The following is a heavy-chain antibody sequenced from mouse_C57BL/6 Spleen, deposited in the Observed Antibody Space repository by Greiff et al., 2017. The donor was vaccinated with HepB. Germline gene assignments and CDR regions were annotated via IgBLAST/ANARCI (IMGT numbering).Heavy chain of an antibody. V-gene: IGHV1-55*01. Sequence: QVQLQQPGAELVKPGASVKMSCKASGYTFTSYWITWVKQRPGQGLEWIGDIYPGSGSTNYNEKFKSKATLTVDTSSSTAYMQLSSLTSEDSAVYYCARPLYYDYDVGSMDYWGQGTSVTVSS. CDR3: ARPLYYDYDVGSMDY. CDR1: GYTFTSYW. CDR2: IYPGSGST. J-gene: IGHJ4*01. D-gene: IGHD2-4*01.